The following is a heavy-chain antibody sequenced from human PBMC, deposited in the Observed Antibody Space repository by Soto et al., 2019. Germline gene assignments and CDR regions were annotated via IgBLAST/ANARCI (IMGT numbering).Heavy chain of an antibody. Sequence: GGSLRLSCAAAGFTFSSYIMNWVLQAPGKGLEWVSSISSSSSYIYYADSVKGRFTISRDNARNSLYLQMNSLRAADTAVYYCARDFGYGGYGDYWGQGTLVTVSS. CDR3: ARDFGYGGYGDY. J-gene: IGHJ4*02. D-gene: IGHD5-12*01. V-gene: IGHV3-21*04. CDR1: GFTFSSYI. CDR2: ISSSSSYI.